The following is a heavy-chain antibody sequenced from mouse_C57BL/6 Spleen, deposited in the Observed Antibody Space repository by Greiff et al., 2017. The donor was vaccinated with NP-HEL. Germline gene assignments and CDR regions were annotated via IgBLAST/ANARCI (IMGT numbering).Heavy chain of an antibody. CDR1: GYSITSGYD. Sequence: EVKLQESGPGMVKPSQSLSLTCTVTGYSITSGYDWHWIRHFPGNKLEWMGYISYSGSTHYNPSLKSRISITHDTSKNHFLLKLHSVTTEDTATYYCARDDYDGAWFAYWGQGTLVTVSA. CDR2: ISYSGST. J-gene: IGHJ3*01. CDR3: ARDDYDGAWFAY. D-gene: IGHD2-4*01. V-gene: IGHV3-1*01.